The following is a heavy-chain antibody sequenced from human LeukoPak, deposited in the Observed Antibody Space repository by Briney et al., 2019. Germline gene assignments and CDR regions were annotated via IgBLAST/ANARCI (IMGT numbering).Heavy chain of an antibody. Sequence: SETLSLTCSVSGGSISSYYWTWIRQPPGKGLEWIGEINHSGSTNYNPSLKSRVTISVDTSKNQFSLKLSSVTAADTAVYYCARMGSMLHPGWFVPSGQRTLVTVS. CDR2: INHSGST. CDR1: GGSISSYY. V-gene: IGHV4-34*01. D-gene: IGHD2-8*01. J-gene: IGHJ5*02. CDR3: ARMGSMLHPGWFVP.